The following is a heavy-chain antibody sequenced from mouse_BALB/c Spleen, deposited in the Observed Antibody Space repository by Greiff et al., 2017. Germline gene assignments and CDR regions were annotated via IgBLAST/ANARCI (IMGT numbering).Heavy chain of an antibody. CDR2: IWAGGST. CDR3: AKHYYGPYYAMDY. Sequence: VKVVESGPGLVAPSQSLSITCTVSGFSLTSYGVHWVRQPPGKGLEWLGVIWAGGSTNYNSALMSRLSISKDNSKSQVFLKMNSLQTDDTAMYYCAKHYYGPYYAMDYWGQGTSVTVSS. V-gene: IGHV2-9*02. CDR1: GFSLTSYG. J-gene: IGHJ4*01. D-gene: IGHD1-2*01.